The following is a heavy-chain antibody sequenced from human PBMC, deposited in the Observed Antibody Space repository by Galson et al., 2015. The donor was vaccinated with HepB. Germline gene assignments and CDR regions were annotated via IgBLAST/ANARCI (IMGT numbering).Heavy chain of an antibody. V-gene: IGHV3-9*01. CDR2: ISWNSGSI. CDR3: AKAGGGSWYQVYFDY. CDR1: GFTFDDYA. J-gene: IGHJ4*02. D-gene: IGHD6-13*01. Sequence: LRLSCAASGFTFDDYAMHWVRQAPGKGLEWVSGISWNSGSIGYADSVKGRFTISRDNAKNSLYLQMNSLRAEDTALYYCAKAGGGSWYQVYFDYWGQGTLVTVSS.